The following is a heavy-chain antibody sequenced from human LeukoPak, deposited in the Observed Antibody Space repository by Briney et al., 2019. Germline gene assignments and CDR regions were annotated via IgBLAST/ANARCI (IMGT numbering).Heavy chain of an antibody. D-gene: IGHD2-15*01. V-gene: IGHV4-61*01. J-gene: IGHJ4*02. Sequence: PSETLSLTCTVSGGSVSSGSYYWSWIRQPPGKGLEWIGYIYYSGSTNYNPSLKSRVTISVDTSKNQFSLKLSSVTAADTAVYYCARGVVVAASPDYFDYWGQGTLATVSS. CDR1: GGSVSSGSYY. CDR3: ARGVVVAASPDYFDY. CDR2: IYYSGST.